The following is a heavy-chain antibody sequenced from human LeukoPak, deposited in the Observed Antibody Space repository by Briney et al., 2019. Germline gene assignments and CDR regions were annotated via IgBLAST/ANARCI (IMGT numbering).Heavy chain of an antibody. Sequence: GGSLRLSCAASGFTFSSYGMHWVRQAPGKGLEWVAVISYDGSNKYYADSVKGRFTISRDNSKNTLYLQMNSLRAEDTAVYYCAKDLYYYDSGGYYTTDYWGQGTLVTVSS. V-gene: IGHV3-30*18. CDR3: AKDLYYYDSGGYYTTDY. CDR2: ISYDGSNK. J-gene: IGHJ4*02. D-gene: IGHD3-22*01. CDR1: GFTFSSYG.